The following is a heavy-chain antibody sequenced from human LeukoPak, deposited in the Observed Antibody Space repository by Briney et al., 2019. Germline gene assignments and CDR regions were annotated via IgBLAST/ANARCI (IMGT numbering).Heavy chain of an antibody. CDR3: AREQEKDCSGGTCYLAR. Sequence: ASVKVSCKASGYTFTSYYMHWVRQAPGQGLEWMGIINPSGGSTSYAQKFQGRVTMTRDTSISTAYMELSRLRSDDTAVYYCAREQEKDCSGGTCYLARWGQGTLVTVSS. J-gene: IGHJ4*02. D-gene: IGHD2-15*01. V-gene: IGHV1-46*01. CDR2: INPSGGST. CDR1: GYTFTSYY.